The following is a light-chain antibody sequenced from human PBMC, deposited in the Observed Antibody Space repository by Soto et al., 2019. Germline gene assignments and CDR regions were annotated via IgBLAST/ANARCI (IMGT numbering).Light chain of an antibody. CDR2: GNI. J-gene: IGLJ2*01. CDR1: SSNIGAGYH. Sequence: QSVLTQPPSVSGAPGQTVTISCTGSSSNIGAGYHVHWYQQLPGTAPKLLISGNINRPSGVPDRFSGSNSGTSASLAITGLQAEDEAHYYCQSYDSSLSVVFGGGTKLTVL. CDR3: QSYDSSLSVV. V-gene: IGLV1-40*01.